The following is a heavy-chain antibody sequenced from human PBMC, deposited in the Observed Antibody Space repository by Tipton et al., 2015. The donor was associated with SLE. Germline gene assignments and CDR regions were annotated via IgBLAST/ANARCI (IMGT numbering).Heavy chain of an antibody. CDR3: ARYANWGQLHYFYD. Sequence: TLSLTCTVSGISISSAGYSWIWIRQSPGEGLEWIGYMYNTWSTSYNTSLRSRVTISVDRSKNQFSLKMSSVNAADTAVYYCARYANWGQLHYFYDWGQGTLVTVSS. V-gene: IGHV4-30-2*06. J-gene: IGHJ4*02. D-gene: IGHD7-27*01. CDR1: GISISSAGYS. CDR2: MYNTWST.